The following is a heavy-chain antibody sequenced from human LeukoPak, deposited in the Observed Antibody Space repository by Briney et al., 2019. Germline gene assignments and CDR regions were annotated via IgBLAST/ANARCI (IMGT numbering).Heavy chain of an antibody. CDR3: AKVGDKGTFDY. CDR2: IYHSGST. D-gene: IGHD1-1*01. V-gene: IGHV4-4*02. CDR1: GGSISSNNW. J-gene: IGHJ4*02. Sequence: SETLSLTCAVSGGSISSNNWWWSWVRQPPGKGLEWIGEIYHSGSTNYNPSLKSRVAISVDTSKNQFSLKLSSVTAADTAVYYCAKVGDKGTFDYWGQGTLVTVSS.